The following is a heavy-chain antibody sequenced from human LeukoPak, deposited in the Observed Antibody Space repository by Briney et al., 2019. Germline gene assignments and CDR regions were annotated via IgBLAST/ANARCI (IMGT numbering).Heavy chain of an antibody. D-gene: IGHD2-15*01. CDR3: AKIHCSGGSCRRGTAPYYFDY. CDR1: GFTFSSYA. V-gene: IGHV3-23*01. J-gene: IGHJ4*02. CDR2: ISGSGGST. Sequence: GGSLRLSCAASGFTFSSYAMSWVRQAPGKGLEWVSAISGSGGSTYYADSVKGRFTISRDNSKNTLYLQMNSLRAEDTAVYYCAKIHCSGGSCRRGTAPYYFDYWGQGTLVTVSS.